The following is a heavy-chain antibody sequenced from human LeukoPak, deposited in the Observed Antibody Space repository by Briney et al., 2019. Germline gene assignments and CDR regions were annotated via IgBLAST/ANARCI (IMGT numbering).Heavy chain of an antibody. CDR2: IGVSGTST. V-gene: IGHV3-23*01. J-gene: IGHJ2*01. D-gene: IGHD3-3*01. CDR3: AKPYRFFDL. CDR1: GFTFSSYA. Sequence: GGSLRLSCAASGFTFSSYAMTWVRQAPGKGLEWVSAIGVSGTSTYYADSVKGRFTVSRDDSKGTLYLHMNSLRAEDTAVYYCAKPYRFFDLWGRGTLVTVSS.